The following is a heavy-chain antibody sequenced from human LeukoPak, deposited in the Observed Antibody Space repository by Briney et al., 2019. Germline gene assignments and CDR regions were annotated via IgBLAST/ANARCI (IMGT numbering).Heavy chain of an antibody. D-gene: IGHD2-8*01. CDR2: IYPDDSDT. Sequence: GESLKISCKGSGYSFTSYWIGWVRQMPGKGLEWMGIIYPDDSDTRYSPSFEGQVIISVDKSISTAYLQWNSLKASDTATYYCARHGHCTNGVCYSNYYYYMDVWGKGTTVTVSS. V-gene: IGHV5-51*01. CDR1: GYSFTSYW. J-gene: IGHJ6*03. CDR3: ARHGHCTNGVCYSNYYYYMDV.